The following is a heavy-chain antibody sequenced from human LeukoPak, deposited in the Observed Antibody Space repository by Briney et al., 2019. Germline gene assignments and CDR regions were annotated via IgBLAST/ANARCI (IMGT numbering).Heavy chain of an antibody. J-gene: IGHJ4*02. D-gene: IGHD1-14*01. CDR3: TRVPEVTTYYFDY. V-gene: IGHV3-49*04. Sequence: GGSLRLSCTASGFTFGDYAMSWVRQAPGKGLEWVGFIRSKAYGWTTEYAASVKGRFTISRDDSKSIAYLQMNSLKTEDTAVYYCTRVPEVTTYYFDYWGQGTLVTVSS. CDR2: IRSKAYGWTT. CDR1: GFTFGDYA.